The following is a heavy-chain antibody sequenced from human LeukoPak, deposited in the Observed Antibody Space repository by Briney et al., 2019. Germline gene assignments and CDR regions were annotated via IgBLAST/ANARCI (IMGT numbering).Heavy chain of an antibody. D-gene: IGHD3-10*01. CDR3: ARASGGSGSYPFDY. Sequence: SETLSLTCAVYGGSFSGYYWSWIRQPPGKGLEWIGEINHSGSTNYNPSLRSRVTISVDTSKNQFSLKLSSVTAADTAVYYCARASGGSGSYPFDYWSQGTLVTVSS. CDR1: GGSFSGYY. CDR2: INHSGST. J-gene: IGHJ4*02. V-gene: IGHV4-34*01.